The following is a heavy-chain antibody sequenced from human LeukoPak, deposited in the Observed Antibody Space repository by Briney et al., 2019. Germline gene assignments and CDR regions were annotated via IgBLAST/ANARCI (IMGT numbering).Heavy chain of an antibody. Sequence: GGSLRLSCAAFGFTFSSYSMNWVRQAPGKGLEWVSYISSSSTIYYADSVKGRFTISRDNAKNSLYLQMNSLRAEDTAVYYCARVAPDIVVVPAAIDYWGQGTLVTVSS. V-gene: IGHV3-48*01. CDR3: ARVAPDIVVVPAAIDY. CDR2: ISSSSTI. J-gene: IGHJ4*02. CDR1: GFTFSSYS. D-gene: IGHD2-2*02.